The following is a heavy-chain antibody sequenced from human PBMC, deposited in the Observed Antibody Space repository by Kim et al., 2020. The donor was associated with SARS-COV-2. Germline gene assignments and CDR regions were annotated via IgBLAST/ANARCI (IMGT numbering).Heavy chain of an antibody. CDR1: GYSFTSYW. J-gene: IGHJ6*02. CDR3: ARQGRLVTGTTGPQYYYGMDV. CDR2: IYPGDSDT. Sequence: GESLKISCKGSGYSFTSYWIGWVRQMPGKGLEWMGIIYPGDSDTRYSPSFQGQVTISADKSINTAYLQWSSLKASDTAMYYCARQGRLVTGTTGPQYYYGMDVWGQGTTVTVSS. D-gene: IGHD1-7*01. V-gene: IGHV5-51*01.